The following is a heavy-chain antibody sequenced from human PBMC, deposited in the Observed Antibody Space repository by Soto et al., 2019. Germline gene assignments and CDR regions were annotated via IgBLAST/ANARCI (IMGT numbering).Heavy chain of an antibody. D-gene: IGHD4-4*01. V-gene: IGHV3-30-3*01. Sequence: QVQLVESGGGVVQPGRSLRLSCVGSGFTFSTSTIHWVRQAPGKGLQWVAVLSYDGSNKYYADSVKGRFTISRDNSKSTLFLQMSSLRADDTAVYYCARVGTTLTGERGFEPWGQGTLVTVSS. CDR2: LSYDGSNK. J-gene: IGHJ5*02. CDR1: GFTFSTST. CDR3: ARVGTTLTGERGFEP.